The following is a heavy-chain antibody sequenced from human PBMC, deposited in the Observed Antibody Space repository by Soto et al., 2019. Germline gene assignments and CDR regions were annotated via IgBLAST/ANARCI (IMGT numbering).Heavy chain of an antibody. V-gene: IGHV1-69*02. D-gene: IGHD6-13*01. Sequence: SVKVSCKASGGTFSSYTISWVRQAPGQGLEWMGRIIPILGIANYAQKFQGRVTITADKSTSTAYMELSSLRSEDTAVYYCAIANTGYSSSWPLDYWGQGTLVTVSS. CDR2: IIPILGIA. CDR1: GGTFSSYT. CDR3: AIANTGYSSSWPLDY. J-gene: IGHJ4*02.